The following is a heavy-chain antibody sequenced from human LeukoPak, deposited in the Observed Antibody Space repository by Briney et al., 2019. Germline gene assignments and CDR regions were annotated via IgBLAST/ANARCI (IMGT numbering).Heavy chain of an antibody. Sequence: ASVKVSCKVFGYTLTELSMHWVRQAPGKGLEWMGGFDPEDGETIYAQKFQGRVTMTEDTTTNTAYMELSSLRSEDTAVYYCATDGVAVIWSRREIVAYALDIWGQGTMVTVSS. J-gene: IGHJ3*02. CDR3: ATDGVAVIWSRREIVAYALDI. CDR2: FDPEDGET. D-gene: IGHD3-3*01. CDR1: GYTLTELS. V-gene: IGHV1-24*01.